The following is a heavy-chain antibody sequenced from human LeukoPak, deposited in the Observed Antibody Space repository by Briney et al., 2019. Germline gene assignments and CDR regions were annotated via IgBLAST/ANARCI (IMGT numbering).Heavy chain of an antibody. CDR2: VNTNSGNT. D-gene: IGHD1-26*01. J-gene: IGHJ4*02. CDR1: GYTFTNYD. Sequence: ASVKVSCKASGYTFTNYDINWVRQATGQGLEWMGWVNTNSGNTGYAQKLQGRVTMTRDTSISTAYMELRSLRFDDTAVYYCARVTGSIDYWGQGTLVTVSS. V-gene: IGHV1-8*01. CDR3: ARVTGSIDY.